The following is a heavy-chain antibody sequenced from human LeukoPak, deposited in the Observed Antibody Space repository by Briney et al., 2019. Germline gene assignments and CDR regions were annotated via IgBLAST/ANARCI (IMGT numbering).Heavy chain of an antibody. CDR1: GGSISSYY. CDR2: IYTSGST. Sequence: PSETLSLTCTVSGGSISSYYWSWIRQPAGKGLEWIGRIYTSGSTNYNPSLKSRVTMSVDTSKNQFSLKLTSVTAADTAVYFCARSPYAAPIEAPWGQGTLVTVSS. V-gene: IGHV4-4*07. J-gene: IGHJ5*02. CDR3: ARSPYAAPIEAP. D-gene: IGHD2-2*02.